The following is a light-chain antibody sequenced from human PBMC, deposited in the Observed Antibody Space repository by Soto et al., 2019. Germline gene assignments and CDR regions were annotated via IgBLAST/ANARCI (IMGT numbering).Light chain of an antibody. Sequence: QSVLTQPPSVSAAPGQTVTISCSGSSSNIGNNYVSWYQQLPGTDPKLLIYDNNKRPSGIPDRFSGSKSGTSATLGITGLQAGDEADYYCGTWDSSLSAYVFGTGTKLTVL. CDR2: DNN. CDR3: GTWDSSLSAYV. V-gene: IGLV1-51*01. CDR1: SSNIGNNY. J-gene: IGLJ1*01.